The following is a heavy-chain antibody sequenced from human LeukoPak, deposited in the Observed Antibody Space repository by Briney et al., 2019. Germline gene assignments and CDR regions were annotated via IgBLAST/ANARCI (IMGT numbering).Heavy chain of an antibody. CDR2: MNPNSGNT. Sequence: GASVKVSCKTSGYTFTSYDINWVRQATGQGLEWMGWMNPNSGNTGYAQKFQGRVTMTRNTSISTAYMELSSLRSEDTAVYYCARVRAVAGTKAGLGYWGQGTLVTVSS. CDR3: ARVRAVAGTKAGLGY. CDR1: GYTFTSYD. J-gene: IGHJ4*02. V-gene: IGHV1-8*01. D-gene: IGHD6-19*01.